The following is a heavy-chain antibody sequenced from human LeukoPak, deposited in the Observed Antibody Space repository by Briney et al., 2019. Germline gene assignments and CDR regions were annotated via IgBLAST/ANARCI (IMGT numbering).Heavy chain of an antibody. CDR3: ARAGISPNWIDP. V-gene: IGHV4-59*01. J-gene: IGHJ5*02. D-gene: IGHD2-15*01. Sequence: KPSETLSLTCAVSGGSISSYNWIWIRQPPGKGLEWIGYIDYSGSINYNSSLKSRLTISIDTSKNQFSLKLSSVTAADTAVYYCARAGISPNWIDPWGQGTQVTVSS. CDR2: IDYSGSI. CDR1: GGSISSYN.